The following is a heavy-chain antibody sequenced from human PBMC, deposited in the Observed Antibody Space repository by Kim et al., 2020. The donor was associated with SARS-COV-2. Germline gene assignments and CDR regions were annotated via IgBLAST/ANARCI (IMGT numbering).Heavy chain of an antibody. CDR1: GYTFTSYA. D-gene: IGHD3-10*01. CDR3: ARDPSPPQLLWFRELFGAFDI. V-gene: IGHV7-4-1*02. Sequence: ASVKVSCKASGYTFTSYAMNWVRQAPGQGLEGMGWINTNTGNPTYAQGFTGRFVFSLDTSVSTAYLQISSLKAEDTAVYYCARDPSPPQLLWFRELFGAFDIWSQGTMVTVSS. CDR2: INTNTGNP. J-gene: IGHJ3*02.